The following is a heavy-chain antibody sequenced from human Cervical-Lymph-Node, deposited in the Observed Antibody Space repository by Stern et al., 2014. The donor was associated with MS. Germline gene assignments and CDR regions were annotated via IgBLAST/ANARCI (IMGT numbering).Heavy chain of an antibody. CDR2: IWYDGSNP. D-gene: IGHD6-13*01. CDR1: GFSFSRYA. CDR3: ASAYSSSHYYFDY. J-gene: IGHJ4*02. Sequence: QVQLVESGGGVVQPGRSLRLSCAASGFSFSRYAMHWVRQAPGKGLERVALIWYDGSNPYCAASVTGRFTISRDNFKNTLYLQMNSLRAEDTAVYYCASAYSSSHYYFDYWGQGTLVTVSS. V-gene: IGHV3-33*01.